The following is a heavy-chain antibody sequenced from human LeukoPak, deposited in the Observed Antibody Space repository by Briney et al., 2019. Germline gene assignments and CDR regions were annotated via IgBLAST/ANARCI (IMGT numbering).Heavy chain of an antibody. J-gene: IGHJ4*02. V-gene: IGHV4-34*01. D-gene: IGHD3-22*01. CDR3: ARRGRSGYFSAATKIDY. Sequence: NPSETLSLTCAVYGGSFSGYYWSWIRQPPRKGLEWIGEINHSGSTHYNPSLQSRVTISVDTSKNQFSLKLSSVTAADTAVYYCARRGRSGYFSAATKIDYWGQGTLVTVSS. CDR1: GGSFSGYY. CDR2: INHSGST.